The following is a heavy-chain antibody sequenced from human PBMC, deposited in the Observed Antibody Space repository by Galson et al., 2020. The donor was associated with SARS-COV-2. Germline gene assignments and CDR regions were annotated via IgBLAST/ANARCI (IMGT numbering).Heavy chain of an antibody. CDR3: ARLSYPVVVVAEGDYGMDV. D-gene: IGHD2-15*01. CDR2: ISSSSCYI. CDR1: GFTFSSYS. J-gene: IGHJ6*02. V-gene: IGHV3-21*01. Sequence: KIGESLKISCAASGFTFSSYSMNWVRQALGKGLEWVSSISSSSCYIYYADSVKGRFTISRDNAKNSLYLQMNSLRAEDTAVYYCARLSYPVVVVAEGDYGMDVWGQGTTVTVSS.